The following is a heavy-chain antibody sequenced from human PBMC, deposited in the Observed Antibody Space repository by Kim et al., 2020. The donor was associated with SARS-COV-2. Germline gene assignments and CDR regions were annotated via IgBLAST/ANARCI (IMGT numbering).Heavy chain of an antibody. J-gene: IGHJ4*02. D-gene: IGHD2-8*01. Sequence: ASVKVSCKASGYTFTSYGISWVRQAPGQGLEWMGWISAYNGNTNYAQKLQGRVTMTTDTSTSTAYMELRSLRSDDTAVYYCARDLKTYGTNGVGNVAYWGQGTLVTVSS. CDR1: GYTFTSYG. CDR2: ISAYNGNT. CDR3: ARDLKTYGTNGVGNVAY. V-gene: IGHV1-18*01.